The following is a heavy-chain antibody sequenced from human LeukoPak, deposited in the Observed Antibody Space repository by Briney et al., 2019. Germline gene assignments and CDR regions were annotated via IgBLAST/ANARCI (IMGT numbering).Heavy chain of an antibody. CDR1: GYTFTSYD. Sequence: ASVKVSYKASGYTFTSYDINWVRQATGQGLEWMGWMNPNSGNTGYAQKFQGRVTMTRNTSISTAYMELSSLRSEDTAVYYCAKVDRLGELLHFQHWGQGTLVSVSS. CDR3: AKVDRLGELLHFQH. CDR2: MNPNSGNT. J-gene: IGHJ1*01. V-gene: IGHV1-8*01. D-gene: IGHD3-10*01.